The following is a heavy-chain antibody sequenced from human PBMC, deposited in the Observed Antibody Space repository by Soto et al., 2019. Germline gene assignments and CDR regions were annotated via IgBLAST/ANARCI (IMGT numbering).Heavy chain of an antibody. Sequence: QVQLQESGPGLVKPSETLSLTCAVSGVSVTSGSYYWTWILQPPGKGLEWIGYMYYNGNTNYNPSLKSRVTISLDTSNNRFTLRLSSVTAADTAVYYCARTFCTTTTCQAHRMEVWGQGTTVAVAS. CDR1: GVSVTSGSYY. V-gene: IGHV4-61*01. J-gene: IGHJ6*01. CDR3: ARTFCTTTTCQAHRMEV. D-gene: IGHD2-2*01. CDR2: MYYNGNT.